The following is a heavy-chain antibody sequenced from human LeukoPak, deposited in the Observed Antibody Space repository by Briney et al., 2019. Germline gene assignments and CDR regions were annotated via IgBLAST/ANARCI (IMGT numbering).Heavy chain of an antibody. V-gene: IGHV3-48*03. D-gene: IGHD6-19*01. CDR1: GFTLSSYE. Sequence: PGGSLRLSCAASGFTLSSYEMKWVREAPGGGGEYVEIIGYSGRTIYYADYVQGRFSIYRDNAKNSLYLQMNSLRVEATAVYYCALLAVASDFDYWGQGALVTVSS. J-gene: IGHJ4*02. CDR2: IGYSGRTI. CDR3: ALLAVASDFDY.